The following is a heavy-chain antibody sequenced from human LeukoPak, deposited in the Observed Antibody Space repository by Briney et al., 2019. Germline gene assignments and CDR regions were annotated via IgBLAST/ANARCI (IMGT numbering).Heavy chain of an antibody. CDR3: ARGSGSYWSFFH. V-gene: IGHV6-1*01. J-gene: IGHJ4*02. Sequence: SQTLSLTCAISGDSVSSNSATWNWIRQSPSRGLEWLGRTYYRTKWYKDYAVSVKGRITINPDTSKNQFSLQLNSVTPEDTAVYYCARGSGSYWSFFHWGQGTLVTVSS. CDR2: TYYRTKWYK. D-gene: IGHD1-26*01. CDR1: GDSVSSNSAT.